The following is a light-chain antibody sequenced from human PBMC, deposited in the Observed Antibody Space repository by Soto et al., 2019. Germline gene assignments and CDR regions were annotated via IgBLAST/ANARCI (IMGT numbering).Light chain of an antibody. CDR2: DAS. J-gene: IGKJ1*01. CDR3: QQYSSYST. V-gene: IGKV1-5*01. CDR1: HSINAW. Sequence: DIQMTQSPSTLSASVGDRVTITCRASHSINAWLAWYQQKPGKAPKILIYDASSLESGVPSRFSGSGSGTEFTLTISSPQPDDFATYYCQQYSSYSTFGQGTKV.